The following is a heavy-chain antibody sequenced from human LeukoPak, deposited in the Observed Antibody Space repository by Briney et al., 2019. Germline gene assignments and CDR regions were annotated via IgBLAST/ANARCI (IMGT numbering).Heavy chain of an antibody. J-gene: IGHJ4*02. V-gene: IGHV3-30*02. CDR1: GFTFSSYG. Sequence: PGGSLRLSCAASGFTFSSYGMYWVRQTPGKGLEWVASIRYDGSNQYYADSVKGRFTISRDNSKNTLSLQMNSLKTEDTAVDYCAKDMGYNSGWTRIDYWGQGTLVTVSS. D-gene: IGHD6-19*01. CDR2: IRYDGSNQ. CDR3: AKDMGYNSGWTRIDY.